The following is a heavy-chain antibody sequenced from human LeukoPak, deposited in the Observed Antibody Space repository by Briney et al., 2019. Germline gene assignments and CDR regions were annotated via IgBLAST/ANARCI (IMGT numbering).Heavy chain of an antibody. J-gene: IGHJ4*02. CDR1: GGSISSNSYH. CDR3: ARLSTSSWYEGRYFDY. V-gene: IGHV4-39*01. D-gene: IGHD6-13*01. Sequence: PSQTLSLTCTVSGGSISSNSYHWDWIRQPPGKGLNWIGSIYYSGTTYYNPSLKSRVTISVDTSKNQFSLKVSSVTAADTAVYYCARLSTSSWYEGRYFDYRGQGTLVTVSS. CDR2: IYYSGTT.